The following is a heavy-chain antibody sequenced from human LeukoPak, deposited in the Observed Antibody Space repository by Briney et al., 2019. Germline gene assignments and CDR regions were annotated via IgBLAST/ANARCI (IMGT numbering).Heavy chain of an antibody. D-gene: IGHD3-22*01. CDR2: IKQDGSEK. Sequence: GGSLRLSCAASGLIFSDYWMSWVRQAPGKGLEWVAHIKQDGSEKYYVDSVKGRFTISRDNAKNSLYLQMNSLRAEDTAVYYCARDEEGYYDSSGMGAGYWGQGTLVTVSS. J-gene: IGHJ4*02. V-gene: IGHV3-7*03. CDR3: ARDEEGYYDSSGMGAGY. CDR1: GLIFSDYW.